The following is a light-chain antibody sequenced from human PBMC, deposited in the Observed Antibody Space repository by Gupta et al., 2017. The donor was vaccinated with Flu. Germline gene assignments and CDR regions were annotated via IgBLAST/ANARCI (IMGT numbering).Light chain of an antibody. CDR1: NSDIGSNP. Sequence: QSVLTQPPSASGAPGQRVTISCSGSNSDIGSNPVNWYQQLPGTAPKLLIRGDDQRPSGVPDRFSASKSGTSASLAISGLQSEDEADYYCGAWDESLNGFYVFGTGTKVTVL. CDR3: GAWDESLNGFYV. V-gene: IGLV1-44*01. J-gene: IGLJ1*01. CDR2: GDD.